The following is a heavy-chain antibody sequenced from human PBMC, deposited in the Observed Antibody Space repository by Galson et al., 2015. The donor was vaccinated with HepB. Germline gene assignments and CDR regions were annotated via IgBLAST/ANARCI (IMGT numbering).Heavy chain of an antibody. D-gene: IGHD3-3*01. CDR2: ISSSSSYI. J-gene: IGHJ6*02. V-gene: IGHV3-21*01. Sequence: LRLSCAASGFTFSSYSMDWVRQAPGKGLEWVSSISSSSSYIYYADSVKGRFTISRDNAENSLFLQMNSLRAEDTAVYYCARDFGDDTILGGMDVWGQGTTVTVSS. CDR1: GFTFSSYS. CDR3: ARDFGDDTILGGMDV.